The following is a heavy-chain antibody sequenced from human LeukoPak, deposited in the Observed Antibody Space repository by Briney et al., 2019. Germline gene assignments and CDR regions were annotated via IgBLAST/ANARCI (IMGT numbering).Heavy chain of an antibody. V-gene: IGHV4-34*01. D-gene: IGHD3-16*01. CDR3: ARRNWGYYFDY. CDR2: INHSGST. Sequence: GSLRLSCAASGFTFSSYGMHWIRQPPGKGLEWIGEINHSGSTNYNPSLKSRVTISVDTSKNQFSLKLSSVTAADTAVYYCARRNWGYYFDYWGQGTLVTVSS. J-gene: IGHJ4*02. CDR1: GFTFSSYG.